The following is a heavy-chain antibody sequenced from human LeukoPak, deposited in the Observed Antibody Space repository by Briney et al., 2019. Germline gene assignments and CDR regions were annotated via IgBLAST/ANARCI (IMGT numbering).Heavy chain of an antibody. CDR1: GASISTSGYY. J-gene: IGHJ4*02. V-gene: IGHV4-39*01. CDR3: ATTRRYSNGFFDY. D-gene: IGHD5-18*01. CDR2: IYYSGST. Sequence: SETLSHTCPVSGASISTSGYYWGWIRQPPGKGLEWIGSIYYSGSTYFNPSLKSRVTISVDTSKNQFSLKLSSVTAADTAVYYCATTRRYSNGFFDYWGQGTLVTVFS.